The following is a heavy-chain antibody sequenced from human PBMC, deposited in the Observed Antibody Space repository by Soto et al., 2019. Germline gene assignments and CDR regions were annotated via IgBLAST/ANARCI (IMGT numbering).Heavy chain of an antibody. CDR3: GKDTLDCSGGDCPLYYYYGMDV. Sequence: GGSLRLSCAASGFTFRSYGMHWVRQAPGKGLEWLAVISNDGTNKYLADSVKGRLTLSRDNSRNTLSLEINNLRPEDTAVYYRGKDTLDCSGGDCPLYYYYGMDVWGQGTTVTVSS. CDR2: ISNDGTNK. J-gene: IGHJ6*02. D-gene: IGHD2-15*01. CDR1: GFTFRSYG. V-gene: IGHV3-30*18.